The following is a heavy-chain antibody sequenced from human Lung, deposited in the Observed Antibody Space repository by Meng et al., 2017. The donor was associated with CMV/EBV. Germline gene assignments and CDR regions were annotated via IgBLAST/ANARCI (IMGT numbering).Heavy chain of an antibody. CDR3: ARVEVGITSGDY. Sequence: QAQRVQSGGEVKKPGASVKVSCKASGYTFTNYGITWVRQAPGQGLEWMGWINAYNGDTNYAQTLQGRVTMTTDTSTSTAYMELRSLRSDDTAVYYCARVEVGITSGDYWGQGTLVTVFS. V-gene: IGHV1-18*01. J-gene: IGHJ4*02. CDR2: INAYNGDT. D-gene: IGHD1-26*01. CDR1: GYTFTNYG.